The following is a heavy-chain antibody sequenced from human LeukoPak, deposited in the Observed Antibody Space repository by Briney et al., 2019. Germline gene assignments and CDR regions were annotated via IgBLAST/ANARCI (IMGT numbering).Heavy chain of an antibody. V-gene: IGHV4-59*01. Sequence: SETLSLTCTVSGGSISSYYWSWIRQPPGKGLEWIGYIYYSGSTNYNPSLKSRVTISVDTSKNQFSLKLSSVTAADMAVYYCARAYYDFWSGRYYYYMDVWGKGTTVTVSS. D-gene: IGHD3-3*01. J-gene: IGHJ6*03. CDR3: ARAYYDFWSGRYYYYMDV. CDR2: IYYSGST. CDR1: GGSISSYY.